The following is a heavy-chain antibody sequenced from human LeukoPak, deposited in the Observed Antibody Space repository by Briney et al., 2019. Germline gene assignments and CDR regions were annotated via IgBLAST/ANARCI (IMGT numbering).Heavy chain of an antibody. D-gene: IGHD3-22*01. CDR3: TTDGYYDSSGYVLFDY. J-gene: IGHJ4*02. CDR1: GFTFSNPW. Sequence: GGSLRLSCAASGFTFSNPWLSWVHQAPGKGLEWVGRVKSKSDGETTNYAAPVKGRFTISRDDSKNTPYLQMNSLKTEDTAVYYCTTDGYYDSSGYVLFDYWGQGTLVTVSS. V-gene: IGHV3-15*01. CDR2: VKSKSDGETT.